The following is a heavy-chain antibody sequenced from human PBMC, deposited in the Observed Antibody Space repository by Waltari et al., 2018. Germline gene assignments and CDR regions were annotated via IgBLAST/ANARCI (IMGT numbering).Heavy chain of an antibody. CDR3: AKRSGVTVSIYYYYYGMDV. CDR1: GFTFSSYA. CDR2: ISGSGGST. D-gene: IGHD3-10*01. J-gene: IGHJ6*02. V-gene: IGHV3-23*01. Sequence: EVQLLESGGGLVQPGGSLRLSCAASGFTFSSYAMSWVRQAPGKGLEWVSAISGSGGSTYYAASVKGRFTISRDNSKNTLYLQMNSLRAEDTAVYYCAKRSGVTVSIYYYYYGMDVWGQGTTVTVSS.